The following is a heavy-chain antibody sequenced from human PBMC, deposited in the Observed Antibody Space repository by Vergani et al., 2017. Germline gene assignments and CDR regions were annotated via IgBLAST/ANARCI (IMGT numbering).Heavy chain of an antibody. CDR1: GGSISSHYW. CDR3: ARINRFLEWSVSYDYYYMDV. V-gene: IGHV2-26*01. J-gene: IGHJ6*03. Sequence: QESGPGLVKPSETLSLTCTVSGGSISSHYWSWIRQPPGKGLAWLAHIFSNDEKSYSTSLKSRLTISKDTSKSQVVLTMTNMDPVDTAKYYCARINRFLEWSVSYDYYYMDVWGKGTTVTVSS. CDR2: IFSNDEK. D-gene: IGHD3-3*01.